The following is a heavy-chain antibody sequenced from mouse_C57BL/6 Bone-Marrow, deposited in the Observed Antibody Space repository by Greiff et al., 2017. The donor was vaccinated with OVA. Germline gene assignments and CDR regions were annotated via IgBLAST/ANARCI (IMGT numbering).Heavy chain of an antibody. CDR3: ASPYYYGSSYVYAMDY. CDR2: IHPNSGST. D-gene: IGHD1-1*01. V-gene: IGHV1-64*01. CDR1: GYTFTSYW. Sequence: QVQLQQPGAELVKPGASVKLSCKASGYTFTSYWMHWVKQRPGQGLEWIGMIHPNSGSTNYNEKFKSKATLTVDKSSSTAYMQLSSLTSEDSAVYYCASPYYYGSSYVYAMDYWGQGTSVTVSS. J-gene: IGHJ4*01.